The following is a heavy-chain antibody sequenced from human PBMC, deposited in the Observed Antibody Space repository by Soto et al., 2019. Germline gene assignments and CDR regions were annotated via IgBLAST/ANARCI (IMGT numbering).Heavy chain of an antibody. V-gene: IGHV3-23*01. J-gene: IGHJ5*02. Sequence: SLATSGVTFGIYGMSCVLQAPGQGLEWVSAMSGSGGSTYYADSVKGRFTISRDNSKNTLYLQMNSLRAEDTAVYYCAKIRNAHRIYWYAVCGQGTLVTVPS. CDR1: GVTFGIYG. CDR2: MSGSGGST. D-gene: IGHD1-1*01. CDR3: AKIRNAHRIYWYAV.